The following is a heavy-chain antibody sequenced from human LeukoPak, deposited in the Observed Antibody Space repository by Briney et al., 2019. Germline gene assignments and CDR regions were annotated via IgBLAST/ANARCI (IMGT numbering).Heavy chain of an antibody. Sequence: GGSLRLSCAASGFTFSSYSMNWVRQAPGKGLEWVSSISSSSSYIYYADSVKGRFTISRGNAKNSLYLQMNSLRAEDTAVYYCAREQEVDDSSGYYAYYYYYGMDVWGQGTTVTVSS. CDR1: GFTFSSYS. J-gene: IGHJ6*02. D-gene: IGHD3-22*01. CDR3: AREQEVDDSSGYYAYYYYYGMDV. CDR2: ISSSSSYI. V-gene: IGHV3-21*01.